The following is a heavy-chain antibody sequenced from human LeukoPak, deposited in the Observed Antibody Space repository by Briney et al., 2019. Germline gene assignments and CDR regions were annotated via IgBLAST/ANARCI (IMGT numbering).Heavy chain of an antibody. CDR2: ISYDGSNK. Sequence: PGGSLRLSCAASGFTFSSYSMNWVRQAPGKGLEWVAVISYDGSNKYYADSVKGRFTISRDNSKNTLYLQMNSLRAEDTAVYYCARDGLEPSPDYVWGSYRYLDYWGQGTLVTVSS. V-gene: IGHV3-30*05. D-gene: IGHD3-16*02. J-gene: IGHJ4*02. CDR1: GFTFSSYS. CDR3: ARDGLEPSPDYVWGSYRYLDY.